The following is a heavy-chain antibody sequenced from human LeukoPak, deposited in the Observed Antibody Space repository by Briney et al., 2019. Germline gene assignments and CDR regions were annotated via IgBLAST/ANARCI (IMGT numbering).Heavy chain of an antibody. V-gene: IGHV1-24*01. CDR3: ATDTYYDILTPLLDY. J-gene: IGHJ4*02. CDR1: GYTLTELS. D-gene: IGHD3-9*01. CDR2: FDPEDGET. Sequence: GASVKVSCKVSGYTLTELSMHWVRQAPGKGLEWMGGFDPEDGETIYAQKFQGRVTMTEDTSTDTAYMELSSLRSEDTAVYYCATDTYYDILTPLLDYWGQGTLVTVSS.